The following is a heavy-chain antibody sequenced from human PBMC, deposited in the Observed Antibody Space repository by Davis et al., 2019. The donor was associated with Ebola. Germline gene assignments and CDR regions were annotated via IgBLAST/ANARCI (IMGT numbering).Heavy chain of an antibody. CDR3: AKETSIISFYYDSSGYYFDY. Sequence: GGSLRPPCAAPGFTFADYAMHWVRQAPGKGLDWVPGISWNSGSIGYADSVKGRFTISRDNAKNSLYLQMNSLRAEDTALYYCAKETSIISFYYDSSGYYFDYWGQGTLVTVSS. CDR1: GFTFADYA. D-gene: IGHD3-22*01. CDR2: ISWNSGSI. J-gene: IGHJ4*02. V-gene: IGHV3-9*01.